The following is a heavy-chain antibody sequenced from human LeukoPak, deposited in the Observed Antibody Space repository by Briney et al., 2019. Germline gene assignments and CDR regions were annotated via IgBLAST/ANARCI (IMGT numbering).Heavy chain of an antibody. D-gene: IGHD5-18*01. CDR2: IYYSGST. CDR3: ASYVDTAMVDAFDI. J-gene: IGHJ3*02. CDR1: GGSISSYY. Sequence: SETLSLTRTVSGGSISSYYWSWIRQPPGKRLEWIGYIYYSGSTNYNPPLKSRVTISVDTSKNQFSLKLSSVTAADTAVYYCASYVDTAMVDAFDIWGQGTMVTVSS. V-gene: IGHV4-59*01.